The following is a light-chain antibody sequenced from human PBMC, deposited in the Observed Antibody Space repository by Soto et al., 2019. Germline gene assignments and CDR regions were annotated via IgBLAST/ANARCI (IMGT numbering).Light chain of an antibody. V-gene: IGKV1-33*01. CDR1: QDISNY. Sequence: DIQMTQSPSSLSASVGDRVTITCQASQDISNYLNWYQQKPGKAPKIRVYDASVLEAGVPSRFSGGGSGTHFTLTISSLQAEDVATYSCQQFDDLPLTFGGGTKVEIK. J-gene: IGKJ4*01. CDR3: QQFDDLPLT. CDR2: DAS.